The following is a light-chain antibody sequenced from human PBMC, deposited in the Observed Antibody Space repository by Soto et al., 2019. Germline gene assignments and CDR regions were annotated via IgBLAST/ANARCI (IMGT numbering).Light chain of an antibody. V-gene: IGLV1-40*01. CDR1: SSNIGAGYD. J-gene: IGLJ2*01. Sequence: QSVLTQPPSVSGAPGQRVTISCTGSSSNIGAGYDVHWYHQLPGTAPKLLIYANNSRPSGVPDRFSGSKSGTSASLAITGLQAEDEADYYCQSYDSSLSGVFGGGTKLTVL. CDR2: ANN. CDR3: QSYDSSLSGV.